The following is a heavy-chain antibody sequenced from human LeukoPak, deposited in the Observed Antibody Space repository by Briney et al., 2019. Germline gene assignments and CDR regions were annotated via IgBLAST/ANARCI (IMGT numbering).Heavy chain of an antibody. J-gene: IGHJ6*03. Sequence: SETLSLICTVSGGSISSGSYCCSWGRQPAGKGLEWIVRIYRSGNTNYNPSGKGQFTLSVDTSKNHFSLKLSSVTAADTAVYYCARVNGDQQWLDYYYYTDVWGKGTTVTISS. CDR3: ARVNGDQQWLDYYYYTDV. CDR2: IYRSGNT. CDR1: GGSISSGSYC. D-gene: IGHD6-19*01. V-gene: IGHV4-61*02.